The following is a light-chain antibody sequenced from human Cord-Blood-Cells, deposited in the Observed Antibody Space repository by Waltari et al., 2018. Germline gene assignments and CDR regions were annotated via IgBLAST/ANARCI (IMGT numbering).Light chain of an antibody. CDR2: DAS. J-gene: IGKJ3*01. V-gene: IGKV1-33*01. CDR3: QQYDNLPPEFT. Sequence: DIQMTPSPSSLSASVGDRVTITCQASQDISNYLNWYQQKPGKAPKLLIYDASNLETGVPSRFSGSGSGTDFTFTISSLQPEDIATYYCQQYDNLPPEFTFGPGTKVDIK. CDR1: QDISNY.